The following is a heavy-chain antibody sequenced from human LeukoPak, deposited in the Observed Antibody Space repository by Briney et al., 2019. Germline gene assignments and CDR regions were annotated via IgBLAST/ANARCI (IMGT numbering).Heavy chain of an antibody. Sequence: PSQTLSLTCTVSGGSISSGSYYWSWIRQPAGKGLEWIGRIYTSGSTNYNPSLKSRVTISVDTSKNQFSLKLSSVTAADTAVYYCAQGLLSGYDATYYYYYYMDVWGKGTTVTVSS. V-gene: IGHV4-61*02. J-gene: IGHJ6*03. CDR2: IYTSGST. CDR1: GGSISSGSYY. CDR3: AQGLLSGYDATYYYYYYMDV. D-gene: IGHD5-12*01.